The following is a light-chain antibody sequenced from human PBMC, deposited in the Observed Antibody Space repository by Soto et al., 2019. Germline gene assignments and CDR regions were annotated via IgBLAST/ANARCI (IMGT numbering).Light chain of an antibody. Sequence: ALTQPASVSGSPGQSITISCTGTSSDVGGYNYVSWYQQHPGKAPKLMILDVSSRPSGVSNRFSGSKSGNTASLTISGLQAEDEAHYFCSSYTSSSTYWVFGGGTKVTVL. CDR1: SSDVGGYNY. V-gene: IGLV2-14*01. CDR3: SSYTSSSTYWV. CDR2: DVS. J-gene: IGLJ3*02.